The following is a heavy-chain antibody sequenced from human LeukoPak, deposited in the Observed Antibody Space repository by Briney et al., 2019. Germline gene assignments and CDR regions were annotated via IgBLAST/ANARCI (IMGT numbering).Heavy chain of an antibody. CDR3: ASSEWELSAFDI. V-gene: IGHV3-30*02. CDR1: GFTFSNYG. CDR2: IRYDGGNK. Sequence: GGSLRLSCAASGFTFSNYGMHWVRQVPGKGLEWVAFIRYDGGNKYYADSMKGRFTISRDNSKNTLYLQMNSLRAEDTAVYYCASSEWELSAFDIWGQGSMVTVSS. D-gene: IGHD1-26*01. J-gene: IGHJ3*02.